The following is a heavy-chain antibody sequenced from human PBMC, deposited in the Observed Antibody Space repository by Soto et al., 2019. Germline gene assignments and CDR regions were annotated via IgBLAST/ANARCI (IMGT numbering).Heavy chain of an antibody. D-gene: IGHD2-2*01. V-gene: IGHV1-69*04. J-gene: IGHJ3*02. Sequence: ASVKVSCKASGGTFSSYTISWVRQAPGQGLEWMGRIIPILGIANYAQKFQGRVTITADKSTSTAYMELSSLRSEDTAVYYCARDQTTKYCSSTSCYPGAFDIWGQGTMLTVSS. CDR2: IIPILGIA. CDR1: GGTFSSYT. CDR3: ARDQTTKYCSSTSCYPGAFDI.